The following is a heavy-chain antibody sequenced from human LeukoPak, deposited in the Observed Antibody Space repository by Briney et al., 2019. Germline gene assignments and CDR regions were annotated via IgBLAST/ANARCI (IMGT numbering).Heavy chain of an antibody. J-gene: IGHJ4*02. CDR1: GFTFDDNA. CDR2: ISWNSVSI. V-gene: IGHV3-9*01. D-gene: IGHD4-23*01. CDR3: AKIDYGGSD. Sequence: PGRSLRLSCAASGFTFDDNAMHWVRQAPGKGLEWVAGISWNSVSIDYADSVKGRFTISRDNAKNSLYLQMNSLRTEDTALYYCAKIDYGGSDWGQGTLVTVSS.